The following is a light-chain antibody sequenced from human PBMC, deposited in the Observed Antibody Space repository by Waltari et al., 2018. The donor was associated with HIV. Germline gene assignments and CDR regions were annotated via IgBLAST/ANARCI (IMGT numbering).Light chain of an antibody. J-gene: IGLJ3*02. CDR3: QSYDNSVLWV. CDR2: EDN. Sequence: NFMLTQPHSVSESPGKTVTLSCTRSSGSIASNSVQWYQQRPGSAPTTVIYEDNQRPSWVPDRFSGSIDSSSNSASLTISGLKTEDEADYYCQSYDNSVLWVFGGGTKLTVL. V-gene: IGLV6-57*03. CDR1: SGSIASNS.